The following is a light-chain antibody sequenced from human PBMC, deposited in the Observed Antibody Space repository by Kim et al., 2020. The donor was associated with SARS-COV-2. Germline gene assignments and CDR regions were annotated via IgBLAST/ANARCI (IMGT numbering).Light chain of an antibody. J-gene: IGKJ1*01. CDR3: QQYNNWHRT. Sequence: ASPGESATPSCRASQSVSSNLAWYQQKPGQAPRRLIYGASTRATGIPARISGSGCGTEFTLTISSRQSEDVSVYYCQQYNNWHRTFGQGTKVDIK. CDR1: QSVSSN. CDR2: GAS. V-gene: IGKV3-15*01.